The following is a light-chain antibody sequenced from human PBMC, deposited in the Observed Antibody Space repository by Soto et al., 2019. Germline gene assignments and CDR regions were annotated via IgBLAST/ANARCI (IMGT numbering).Light chain of an antibody. CDR2: LVS. Sequence: DVVMTQSPPSLSVTLGQPASIACRSSQRRVFTDGNTYLNWYHQRPGQSPRRLISLVSNRVSGVPDRFNGSGSGTDFTLNITRVEDEDVGIYYCIQGTYWYTFGQGTKLEIK. CDR1: QRRVFTDGNTY. J-gene: IGKJ2*01. CDR3: IQGTYWYT. V-gene: IGKV2-30*01.